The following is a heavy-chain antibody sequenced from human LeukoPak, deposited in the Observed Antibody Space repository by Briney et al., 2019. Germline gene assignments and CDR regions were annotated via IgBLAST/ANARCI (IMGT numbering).Heavy chain of an antibody. D-gene: IGHD4-11*01. Sequence: PGGSLRLSCETSGFTFSHFGMHWVRQAPGKGLEWVAVIWSDATNQYYADSVKGRFTISRDNFRRTVSLEMNSLRAADTAVYYCAKDALRGFYYSNSLEHWGQGSLVIVSS. J-gene: IGHJ5*02. CDR3: AKDALRGFYYSNSLEH. V-gene: IGHV3-33*06. CDR2: IWSDATNQ. CDR1: GFTFSHFG.